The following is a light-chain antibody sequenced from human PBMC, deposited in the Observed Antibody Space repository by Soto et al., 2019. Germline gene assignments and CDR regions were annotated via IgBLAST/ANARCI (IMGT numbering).Light chain of an antibody. Sequence: DIPMTQSPSTLSASVGDRVTITCRASQSINNWLAWYQQKPGKAPKILIYDASSLESGVPLRFSGSGSGTEFTLIISSLQPDDFATYYCQQYNSYSPTFGQGTKVEVK. CDR1: QSINNW. CDR3: QQYNSYSPT. V-gene: IGKV1-5*01. CDR2: DAS. J-gene: IGKJ1*01.